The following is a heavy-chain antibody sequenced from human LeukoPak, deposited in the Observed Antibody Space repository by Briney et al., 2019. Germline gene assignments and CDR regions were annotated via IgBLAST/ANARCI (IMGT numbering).Heavy chain of an antibody. Sequence: ASVKVSCKASGYTFTSYDINWVRQATGQGLEWMGWMNPNSGNTGYAQKFQGRVTMTRNTSISTAYMELSSLRSEDTAVYYCASRAVREVVASNVVFDIGGQGKMVPVFS. CDR1: GYTFTSYD. CDR3: ASRAVREVVASNVVFDI. V-gene: IGHV1-8*01. J-gene: IGHJ3*02. CDR2: MNPNSGNT. D-gene: IGHD2-15*01.